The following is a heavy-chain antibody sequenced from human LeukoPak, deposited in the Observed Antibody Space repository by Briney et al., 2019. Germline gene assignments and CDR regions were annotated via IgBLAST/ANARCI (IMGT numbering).Heavy chain of an antibody. CDR2: IWEDGTNI. D-gene: IGHD3-10*01. CDR3: AREVSVVRGVN. Sequence: GGSLRLSCAASGFTFSIYGMHWVRQAPGKGLEWVAVIWEDGTNIRYADSVKGRFATSRDNSKNTLYLQMNRLRTEDTAVYYCAREVSVVRGVNWGQGTLVTVSS. CDR1: GFTFSIYG. J-gene: IGHJ4*02. V-gene: IGHV3-33*01.